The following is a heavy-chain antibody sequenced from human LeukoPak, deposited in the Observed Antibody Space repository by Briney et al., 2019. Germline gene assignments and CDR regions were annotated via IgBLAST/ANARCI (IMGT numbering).Heavy chain of an antibody. Sequence: GGSLRLSCAASGFTFSTSPMSWVRQAPGKGLEWVSTLSGSGITTYYADSVKGRFTISRDNSKNTLYLQMNSLRAEDTAVYYCAKGIYSSGWSYFDYWGHGTLVTVSS. D-gene: IGHD6-19*01. CDR2: LSGSGITT. CDR1: GFTFSTSP. V-gene: IGHV3-23*01. CDR3: AKGIYSSGWSYFDY. J-gene: IGHJ4*01.